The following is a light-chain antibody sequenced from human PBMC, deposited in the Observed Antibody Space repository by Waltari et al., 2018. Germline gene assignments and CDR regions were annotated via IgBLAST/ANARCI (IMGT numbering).Light chain of an antibody. Sequence: QSALTQPASVSGSPGQSITISCTGTTSDGGGDKHASWSQQHPGKAPNLMIYEVSNRPSVVSNRFSGSKSRNTDSLTISGLQAEDEADYYCSSYTSSSTLVVFGGGTKLTVL. CDR2: EVS. J-gene: IGLJ2*01. V-gene: IGLV2-14*01. CDR3: SSYTSSSTLVV. CDR1: TSDGGGDKH.